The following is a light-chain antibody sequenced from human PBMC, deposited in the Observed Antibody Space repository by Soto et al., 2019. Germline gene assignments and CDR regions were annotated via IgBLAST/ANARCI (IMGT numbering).Light chain of an antibody. Sequence: EIVMTQSPATLSVSPGERATLSCRASQSVSSNLAWYQQKPGQAPRLLIYGASTRATGIPARFSGGGSGTEFTLTISSLQSEDFAVYYCQQYNNWHLTFGQGTKVEIK. CDR3: QQYNNWHLT. J-gene: IGKJ1*01. CDR2: GAS. CDR1: QSVSSN. V-gene: IGKV3-15*01.